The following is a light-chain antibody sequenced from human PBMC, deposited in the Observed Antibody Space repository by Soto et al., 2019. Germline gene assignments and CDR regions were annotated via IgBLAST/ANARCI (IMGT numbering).Light chain of an antibody. V-gene: IGKV3-15*01. Sequence: EIVMTQSPATLSVSPGERATLSCRASQSVSSNLAWYKQKLGQAPRLLIYGASTRATGFPARFSGSGSGTEFTLTISSLQSEDFAVYYCQQYNNWQGTFGQGTKVDIK. J-gene: IGKJ1*01. CDR1: QSVSSN. CDR2: GAS. CDR3: QQYNNWQGT.